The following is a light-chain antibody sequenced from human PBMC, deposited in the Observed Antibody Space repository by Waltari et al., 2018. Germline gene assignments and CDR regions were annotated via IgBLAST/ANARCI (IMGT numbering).Light chain of an antibody. CDR2: KVS. J-gene: IGKJ2*01. Sequence: DVVMTQSPLSLPVTLGQPASISCSSSQSLVHSDGNTYLNWFQHRPGQSPRRLIYKVSKRDSGVPDRCSGSGSGTDFTLKISRVEAEDVGVYYCMQGSHWPRTFGQGTKLEI. CDR1: QSLVHSDGNTY. CDR3: MQGSHWPRT. V-gene: IGKV2-30*02.